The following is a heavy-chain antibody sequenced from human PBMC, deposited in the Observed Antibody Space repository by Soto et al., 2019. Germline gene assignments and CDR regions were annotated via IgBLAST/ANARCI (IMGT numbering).Heavy chain of an antibody. D-gene: IGHD7-27*01. CDR1: GYTFTSYA. V-gene: IGHV1-3*01. CDR2: INAGNGNT. Sequence: QVQLVQSGAEVKKPGASVKVSCKASGYTFTSYAMHWVRQAPGQRREWMGWINAGNGNTKYSQKFQGRVTITRDTSASTDYMELSSLRAEDTAVYYCARVPPGEGTHYYYGMDVWGQGTTVTVSS. J-gene: IGHJ6*02. CDR3: ARVPPGEGTHYYYGMDV.